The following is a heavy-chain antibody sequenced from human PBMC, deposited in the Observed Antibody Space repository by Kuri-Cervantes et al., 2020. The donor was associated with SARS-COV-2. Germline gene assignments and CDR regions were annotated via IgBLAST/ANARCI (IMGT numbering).Heavy chain of an antibody. CDR1: DYSISSGYF. CDR2: IFHSGST. CDR3: ARERKPLDAFDI. J-gene: IGHJ3*02. Sequence: SETLSLTCTVSDYSISSGYFWGWIRQPPGKGLECIGNIFHSGSTYYNPSLKSRVTISVDTSKNQFSLKLSSVTAADTAVYYCARERKPLDAFDIWGQGTMVTVSS. V-gene: IGHV4-38-2*02.